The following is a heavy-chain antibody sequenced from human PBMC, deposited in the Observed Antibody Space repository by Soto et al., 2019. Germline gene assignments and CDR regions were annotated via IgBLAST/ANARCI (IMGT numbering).Heavy chain of an antibody. D-gene: IGHD6-19*01. V-gene: IGHV1-18*01. J-gene: IGHJ3*02. CDR3: AASVAGRRSGAFDI. CDR1: GYTFTSYG. Sequence: QVQLVQSGAELKKPGASVKVSCKASGYTFTSYGISRVRQAPGQGLEWMGWISAYNSNTNYAEKLQRRVTMTTDTSTSTAYMELRSLRSDDTAVYYCAASVAGRRSGAFDIWGQGTMVTVSS. CDR2: ISAYNSNT.